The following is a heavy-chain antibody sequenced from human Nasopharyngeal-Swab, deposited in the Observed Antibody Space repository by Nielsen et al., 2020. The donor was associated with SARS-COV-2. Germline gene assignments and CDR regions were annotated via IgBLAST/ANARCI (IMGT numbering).Heavy chain of an antibody. D-gene: IGHD2-15*01. CDR3: ARDTRRGGVDY. V-gene: IGHV4-59*01. CDR2: IYYSGST. J-gene: IGHJ4*02. Sequence: SNPLSLTVRATGGHMTCNSFSWIRQPPRRGLEWIGYIYYSGSTNYNPSLKSRVTISLDTSKNQFSLKLSSVTAADSAVYYCARDTRRGGVDYWGQGTLVTVSS. CDR1: GGHMTCNS.